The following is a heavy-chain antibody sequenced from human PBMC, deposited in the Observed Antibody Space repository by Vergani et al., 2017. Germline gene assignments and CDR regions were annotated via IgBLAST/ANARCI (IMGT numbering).Heavy chain of an antibody. J-gene: IGHJ6*02. Sequence: QVQLVQSGAEVKKPGSSVKVSCKASGGTFSSYAISWVRQAPGQGLEWMGGIIPIFGTANYAQKFQGRVTITADKSTSTAYMELSSLRSEDTAVYYCARDWRIFGVVTDYYYYGMDGWGQGTTVTVSS. CDR2: IIPIFGTA. CDR1: GGTFSSYA. D-gene: IGHD3-3*01. CDR3: ARDWRIFGVVTDYYYYGMDG. V-gene: IGHV1-69*06.